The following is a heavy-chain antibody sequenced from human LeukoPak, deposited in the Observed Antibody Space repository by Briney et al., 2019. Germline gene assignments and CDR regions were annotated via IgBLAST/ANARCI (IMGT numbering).Heavy chain of an antibody. V-gene: IGHV1-46*01. CDR2: INPSGGST. CDR1: GYTFTSYY. J-gene: IGHJ4*02. D-gene: IGHD1-1*01. Sequence: ASVKVSCKASGYTFTSYYMHWVRQAPGQGLEWMGIINPSGGSTSYAQKFQGRVTMTRDTSTSTVYMELSSLRSEDTAVYYCARVPNGDRDTGSFDYWGQGTLVTVSS. CDR3: ARVPNGDRDTGSFDY.